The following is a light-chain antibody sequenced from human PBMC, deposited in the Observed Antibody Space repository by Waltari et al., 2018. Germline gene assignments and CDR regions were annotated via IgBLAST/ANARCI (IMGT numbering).Light chain of an antibody. CDR3: LQHNTYPLT. J-gene: IGKJ4*01. CDR1: QAIRND. CDR2: AAS. Sequence: DIQMTQSPSSLSVSVGDRVTIACRASQAIRNDLGWFQQKPGKAPRRLIYAASRLQSGVPSRCSGSGSGTQFTLTISSLQPEDFATYYCLQHNTYPLTFGGGTKVEI. V-gene: IGKV1-17*01.